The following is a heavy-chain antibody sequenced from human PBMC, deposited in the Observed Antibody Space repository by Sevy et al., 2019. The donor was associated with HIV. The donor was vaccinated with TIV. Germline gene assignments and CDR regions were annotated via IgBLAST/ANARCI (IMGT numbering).Heavy chain of an antibody. V-gene: IGHV1-24*01. CDR2: FDPEDGET. CDR3: ATRWQVTIFGVAPPDV. CDR1: GYTLTELS. J-gene: IGHJ6*02. Sequence: ASVKVSCKVSGYTLTELSMHWVRQAPGKGLEWMGGFDPEDGETIYAQKFQGRVTMTEDTSTDTAYMELSSLRSEDTAVYYCATRWQVTIFGVAPPDVWGQGTTVTVSS. D-gene: IGHD3-3*01.